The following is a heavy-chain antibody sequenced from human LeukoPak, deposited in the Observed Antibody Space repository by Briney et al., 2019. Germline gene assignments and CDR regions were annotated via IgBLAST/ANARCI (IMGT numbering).Heavy chain of an antibody. Sequence: GGSLRLSCTVSGFTVSSNSMSWVRQAPAKGLEGVAFIRYDGSNKYYADSVKGRFTISRDNSKNTLYLQMNRLRAEDTAVYYCARDRSGDDDFWNGYYTNYFVPWGQGTLVTVSS. D-gene: IGHD3-3*01. J-gene: IGHJ5*02. V-gene: IGHV3-30*02. CDR3: ARDRSGDDDFWNGYYTNYFVP. CDR1: GFTVSSNS. CDR2: IRYDGSNK.